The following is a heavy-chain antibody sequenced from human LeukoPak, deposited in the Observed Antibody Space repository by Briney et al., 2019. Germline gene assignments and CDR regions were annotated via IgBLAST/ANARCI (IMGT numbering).Heavy chain of an antibody. CDR1: GFTFSTYD. V-gene: IGHV3-48*01. CDR2: ISSSSRTI. Sequence: GGSLRLSCAAPGFTFSTYDMNWVRQAPGKGLEWVSYISSSSRTISYADSVKGRFTISRDNAKNSLYLQMNSLRAEDTAVYYCARLRYYAMDVWGQGTTVSASS. CDR3: ARLRYYAMDV. J-gene: IGHJ6*02.